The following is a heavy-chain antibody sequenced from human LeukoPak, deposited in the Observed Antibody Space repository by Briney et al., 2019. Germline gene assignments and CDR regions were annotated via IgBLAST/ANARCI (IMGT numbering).Heavy chain of an antibody. V-gene: IGHV1-69*05. J-gene: IGHJ1*01. CDR3: ASGPAEQNPRLQH. D-gene: IGHD1-26*01. Sequence: ASVKVSCKASGGTFSSYAISWVRQAPGQGLEWMGRIIPIFGTANYAQKFQGRVTITTDESTSTAYMELSSLRSEYTAVYYCASGPAEQNPRLQHWGQGTLVTVYS. CDR2: IIPIFGTA. CDR1: GGTFSSYA.